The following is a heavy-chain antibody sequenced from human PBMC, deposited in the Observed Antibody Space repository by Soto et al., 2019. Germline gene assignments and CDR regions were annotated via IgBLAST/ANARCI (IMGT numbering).Heavy chain of an antibody. Sequence: QVQLQESGPGLVKPSEILSLTCTVSGGSISSYYWSWIRQPPGKGLEWIGYIYYSGSTNYNPSLKSRVTISVDTSKNQFSLKLSSVTAADTAVYYCARASSATAVGWFDPWGQGTLVTVSS. CDR2: IYYSGST. V-gene: IGHV4-59*01. J-gene: IGHJ5*02. D-gene: IGHD6-19*01. CDR3: ARASSATAVGWFDP. CDR1: GGSISSYY.